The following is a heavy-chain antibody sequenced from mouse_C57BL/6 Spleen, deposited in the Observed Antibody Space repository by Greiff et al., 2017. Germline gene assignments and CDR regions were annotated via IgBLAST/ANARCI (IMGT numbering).Heavy chain of an antibody. J-gene: IGHJ2*01. D-gene: IGHD1-1*01. Sequence: VQLKQSGAELVRPGASVKLSCTASGFNIKDDYMHWVKQRPEQGLEWIGWIDPENGDTESASKFQGKATITADTSSNTAYLQLSSLTPADTAVYFCTTSYYCSSSYRFDYWGQGTTLTVSS. CDR1: GFNIKDDY. V-gene: IGHV14-4*01. CDR3: TTSYYCSSSYRFDY. CDR2: IDPENGDT.